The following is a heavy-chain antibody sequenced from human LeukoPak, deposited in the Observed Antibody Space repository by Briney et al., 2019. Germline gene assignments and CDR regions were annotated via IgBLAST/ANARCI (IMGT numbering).Heavy chain of an antibody. D-gene: IGHD3-22*01. CDR2: ISSSHTYT. J-gene: IGHJ6*02. V-gene: IGHV3-21*01. CDR3: ARVTMIEVALGFYGMDV. Sequence: PGGSLRLSCAASGFTFSSYNMNWVRQAPGKGLEWVSSISSSHTYTYYADSVKGRFTISRDNAKNSLYLQMNSLRAEDTAVYYCARVTMIEVALGFYGMDVWGQGTTVTVSS. CDR1: GFTFSSYN.